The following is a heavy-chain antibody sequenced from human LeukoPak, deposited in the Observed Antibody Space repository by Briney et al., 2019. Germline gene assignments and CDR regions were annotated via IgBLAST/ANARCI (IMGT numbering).Heavy chain of an antibody. CDR1: GYSFTSYW. Sequence: GESLKISCKGSGYSFTSYWISWVRQMPGKGLEWMGRIDPSDSYTNYSPSFQGHVTISADKSISTAYLQWSSLKASDTAIYYCAKGFSGTYYGMDVWGQGTTVTVSS. V-gene: IGHV5-10-1*01. CDR3: AKGFSGTYYGMDV. J-gene: IGHJ6*02. CDR2: IDPSDSYT. D-gene: IGHD3-10*01.